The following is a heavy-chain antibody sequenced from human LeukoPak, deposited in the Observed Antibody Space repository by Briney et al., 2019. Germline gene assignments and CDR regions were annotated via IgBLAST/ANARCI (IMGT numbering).Heavy chain of an antibody. V-gene: IGHV4-59*08. Sequence: SETLSLTCTVSGGSISSYYWSWIRQPPGKGLEWIGYIYYSGSTNYNPSLKSRVTISVDTSKNQFSLKLSSVTAADTAVYYCARHYYGSGSFSFDPWGQGTLVTVSS. CDR3: ARHYYGSGSFSFDP. CDR1: GGSISSYY. D-gene: IGHD3-10*01. J-gene: IGHJ5*02. CDR2: IYYSGST.